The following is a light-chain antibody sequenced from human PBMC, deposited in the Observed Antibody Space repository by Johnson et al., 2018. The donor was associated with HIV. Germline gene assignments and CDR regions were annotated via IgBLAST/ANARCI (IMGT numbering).Light chain of an antibody. CDR3: GTWESRLSAGHI. V-gene: IGLV1-51*02. Sequence: QSVLTQPPSVSAAPGQKVTISCSGSSSNIGNNYVSWYQQLPGTAPKLLIYENNKRPSGIPDRISGSKSGTSATLGITGLQTGDEADYYFGTWESRLSAGHIFGIGTQVTDL. J-gene: IGLJ1*01. CDR2: ENN. CDR1: SSNIGNNY.